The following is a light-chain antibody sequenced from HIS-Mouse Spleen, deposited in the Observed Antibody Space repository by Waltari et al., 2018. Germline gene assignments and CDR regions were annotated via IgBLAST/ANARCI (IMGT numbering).Light chain of an antibody. CDR1: SSDGGSYTL. CDR2: EGR. J-gene: IGLJ3*02. CDR3: CSYAGSSTWV. V-gene: IGLV2-23*01. Sequence: QSALTQPASVSGSPGPSIPISCTGTSSDGGSYTLVSWYQQHPGKAPKLMIYEGRKRPSGVSNRFSGSKSGNTASLTISGLQAEDEADYYCCSYAGSSTWVFGGGTKLTVL.